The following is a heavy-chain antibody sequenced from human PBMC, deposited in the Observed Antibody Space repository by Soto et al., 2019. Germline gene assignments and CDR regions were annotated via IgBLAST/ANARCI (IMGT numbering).Heavy chain of an antibody. D-gene: IGHD6-6*01. J-gene: IGHJ6*02. CDR1: GGSISSGGYY. CDR3: ARDRPRDSSSWLNYYYGMDV. Sequence: SSETLSLTCTASGGSISSGGYYWSWIRQHPGKGLEWIGYIYYSGSTYYNPSLKSRVTISVDTSKNQFSLKLSSVTAADTAVYYCARDRPRDSSSWLNYYYGMDVWGQGTTVTVS. V-gene: IGHV4-31*03. CDR2: IYYSGST.